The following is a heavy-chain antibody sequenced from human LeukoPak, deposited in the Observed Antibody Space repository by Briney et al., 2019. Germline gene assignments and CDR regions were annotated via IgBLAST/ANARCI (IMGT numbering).Heavy chain of an antibody. V-gene: IGHV3-23*01. D-gene: IGHD2-2*01. CDR3: AKDRPGYYYMDV. CDR1: GFTFSSYA. J-gene: IGHJ6*03. CDR2: ISGSGGTT. Sequence: PGGSLRLSCEAPGFTFSSYAMSWVRQAPGKGLEWVSAISGSGGTTYYADSVKGRFTISRDNSKNTLYLQMNSLRAEDTAVYYCAKDRPGYYYMDVWGKGTTVTVSS.